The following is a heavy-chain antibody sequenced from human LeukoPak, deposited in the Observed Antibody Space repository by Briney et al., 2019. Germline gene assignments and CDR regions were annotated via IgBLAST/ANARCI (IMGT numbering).Heavy chain of an antibody. CDR2: IKSKIDGGTI. D-gene: IGHD6-25*01. J-gene: IGHJ5*02. V-gene: IGHV3-15*01. Sequence: GGSLRLSCVASGFTFIDAWMSWVRQAPGKGLEWVGRIKSKIDGGTIDYGAPVKGRFTISRDDSRNTLYLQMNSLKTEDTAVDHCTTRRQDGSWGQGTLVTVS. CDR3: TTRRQDGS. CDR1: GFTFIDAW.